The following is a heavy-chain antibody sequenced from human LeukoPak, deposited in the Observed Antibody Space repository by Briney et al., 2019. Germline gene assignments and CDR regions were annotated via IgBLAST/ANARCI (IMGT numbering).Heavy chain of an antibody. V-gene: IGHV3-9*03. CDR1: GFTFDDYA. D-gene: IGHD6-6*01. J-gene: IGHJ3*02. CDR3: AKSTRPGREPDAFDI. CDR2: ISWNSGSI. Sequence: PGGSLRLSCAASGFTFDDYAMHWVRQAPGKGLEWVSGISWNSGSIVYADSVKGRFTISRDNAKNSLYLQMNSLRAEDIALYYCAKSTRPGREPDAFDIWGQGTMVTVSS.